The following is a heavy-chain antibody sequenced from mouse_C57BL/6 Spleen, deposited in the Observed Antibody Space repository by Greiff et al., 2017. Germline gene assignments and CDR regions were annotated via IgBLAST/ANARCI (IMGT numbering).Heavy chain of an antibody. CDR1: DYSITRGSY. J-gene: IGHJ4*01. D-gene: IGHD2-3*01. CDR3: ARGLSGYATDY. Sequence: DVQLQESGPGLAHPSQSLALNCSVTDYSITRGSYWNWNRQFPGNKLEWMGYISYDGSNNYNPSLKNRISITRVASKNQFFLKLNSVTTADTATDYCARGLSGYATDYWGQGTSVTVSS. V-gene: IGHV3-6*01. CDR2: ISYDGSN.